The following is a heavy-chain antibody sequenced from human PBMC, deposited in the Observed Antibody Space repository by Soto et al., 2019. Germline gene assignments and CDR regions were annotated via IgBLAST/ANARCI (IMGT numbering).Heavy chain of an antibody. Sequence: LSCAASGFTFSSYAMSWVRQAPGEGLDWVSVISGSGDNTYYADSVKGRFTISRDNSKNTLYLQMNSLRAEDTAIYFCAKQNTIFGVINDFYYYGMDVWGQGTTVTVSS. CDR3: AKQNTIFGVINDFYYYGMDV. J-gene: IGHJ6*02. D-gene: IGHD3-3*01. V-gene: IGHV3-23*01. CDR2: ISGSGDNT. CDR1: GFTFSSYA.